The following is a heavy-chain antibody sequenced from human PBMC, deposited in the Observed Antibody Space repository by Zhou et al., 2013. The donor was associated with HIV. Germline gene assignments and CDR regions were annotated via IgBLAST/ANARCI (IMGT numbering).Heavy chain of an antibody. CDR2: IIPILGIA. D-gene: IGHD4-17*01. Sequence: QVQLVQSGAEVKKPGSSVKVSCKASGGTFSSYAISWVRQAPGQGLEWMGRIIPILGIANYAQKFQGRVTITADKSTSTAYMELSSLRSEDTAVYYCATTLDYGDYRFDYWGQGTLGHRLL. V-gene: IGHV1-69*04. CDR3: ATTLDYGDYRFDY. J-gene: IGHJ4*02. CDR1: GGTFSSYA.